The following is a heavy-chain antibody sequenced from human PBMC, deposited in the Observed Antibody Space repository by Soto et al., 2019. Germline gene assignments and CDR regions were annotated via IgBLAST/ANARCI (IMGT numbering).Heavy chain of an antibody. J-gene: IGHJ6*03. V-gene: IGHV1-69*02. CDR1: GGTFSSYT. D-gene: IGHD3-10*01. Sequence: ASVKVSCKASGGTFSSYTISWVRQAPGQGLEWMGRIIPILGIANYAQKFQGRVTITADKSTSTAYMELSSLRSEDTAVYYCARAPDGSGSYLEEYYYYMDVWGKGTTVTVSS. CDR3: ARAPDGSGSYLEEYYYYMDV. CDR2: IIPILGIA.